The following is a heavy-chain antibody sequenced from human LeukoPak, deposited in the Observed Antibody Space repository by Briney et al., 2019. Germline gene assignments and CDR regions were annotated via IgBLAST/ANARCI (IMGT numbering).Heavy chain of an antibody. D-gene: IGHD2/OR15-2a*01. Sequence: SETLSLTCAVYGGSFSGYYWSWIRQPPGKGLEWIGEINHSGSTNYNPSLKSRVTISVDTSKNQFSLKLSSVTAADTAVYYCAKSALLLQPPLDYWGQGTLVTVSS. CDR3: AKSALLLQPPLDY. CDR1: GGSFSGYY. V-gene: IGHV4-34*01. CDR2: INHSGST. J-gene: IGHJ4*02.